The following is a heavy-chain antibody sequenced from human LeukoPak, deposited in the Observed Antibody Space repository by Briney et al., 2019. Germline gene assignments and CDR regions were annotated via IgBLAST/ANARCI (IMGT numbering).Heavy chain of an antibody. D-gene: IGHD6-19*01. J-gene: IGHJ4*02. CDR2: IDPSDSYT. CDR3: ASHAVAGTASDY. Sequence: GESLRISFKGSGFRFTSYWISWGRPMPGQGMEWMGRIDPSDSYTNYSTSFQGHVTISADKSISTAYLQWSSLKASDTAMYYCASHAVAGTASDYWGQGTLVTVSS. CDR1: GFRFTSYW. V-gene: IGHV5-10-1*01.